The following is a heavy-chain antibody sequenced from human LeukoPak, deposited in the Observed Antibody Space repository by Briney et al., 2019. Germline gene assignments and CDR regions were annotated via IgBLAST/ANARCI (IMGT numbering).Heavy chain of an antibody. Sequence: KTSETLSLTCTVSGGSISSLHSYWGWIRQPPGKGLEWIGNIYYSGSTYYNPSLKSRVIISVDTSKNHFSLKLNSVTAADTAVYYCARVDYGDYGVVFGAFDIWGQGTMVTVSS. CDR1: GGSISSLHSY. CDR3: ARVDYGDYGVVFGAFDI. D-gene: IGHD4-17*01. J-gene: IGHJ3*02. CDR2: IYYSGST. V-gene: IGHV4-39*07.